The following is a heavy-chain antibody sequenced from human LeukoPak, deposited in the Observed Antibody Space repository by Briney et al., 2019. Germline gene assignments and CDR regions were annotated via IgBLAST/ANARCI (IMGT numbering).Heavy chain of an antibody. CDR1: GFTFSSYE. CDR3: ARELKQLVLKNDYYYGMDV. D-gene: IGHD6-13*01. J-gene: IGHJ6*02. Sequence: GGSLRLSCAASGFTFSSYEMNWVRQAPGKGLEWVSHISSSGSTIYYADSVKGRFTISRDSAKNSLYLQMNSPRAEDTAVYYCARELKQLVLKNDYYYGMDVWGQGTTVTVSS. CDR2: ISSSGSTI. V-gene: IGHV3-48*03.